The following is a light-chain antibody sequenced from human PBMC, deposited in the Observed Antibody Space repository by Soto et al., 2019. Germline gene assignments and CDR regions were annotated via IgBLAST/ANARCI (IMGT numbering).Light chain of an antibody. J-gene: IGKJ4*01. CDR2: VAS. V-gene: IGKV1-9*01. CDR3: QQLNSYPRT. CDR1: HDVSNY. Sequence: DIQLTQSPSFLSASIGDRATLTWRASHDVSNYLAWYQKKPGEAPTLLIYVASTLHSGIPSRFSGSGSGTEFTLTISSLQPEDFATYYCQQLNSYPRTFGGGTKVDIK.